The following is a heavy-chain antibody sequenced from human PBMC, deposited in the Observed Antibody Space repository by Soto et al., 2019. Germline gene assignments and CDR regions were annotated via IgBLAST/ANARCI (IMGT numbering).Heavy chain of an antibody. CDR3: ARGRRELLDF. CDR2: IRTKLYGEAT. J-gene: IGHJ4*01. D-gene: IGHD1-7*01. CDR1: GFIFGDYA. Sequence: GSLRLSCKSSGFIFGDYAMTWVRQAPGKGLEWVGNIRTKLYGEATEYAASVIGRFTISRDDSKNIAYLQINNLDSEDTAVYYCARGRRELLDFWGHGALVTVSS. V-gene: IGHV3-49*04.